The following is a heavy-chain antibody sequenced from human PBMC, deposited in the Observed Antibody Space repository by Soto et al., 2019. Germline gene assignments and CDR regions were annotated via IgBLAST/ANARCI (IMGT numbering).Heavy chain of an antibody. V-gene: IGHV3-15*01. CDR3: THVYRADP. CDR2: IRSEKDGVET. CDR1: EFILRSNW. Sequence: EMQLVQSGGGLVKPGGSLTLSCAASEFILRSNWMHWVRQAPGKGLEWLGLIRSEKDGVETDYSAPVKGRFTISRDDSKNTLELKMNSLKIEDTAVYYVTHVYRADPWGQGPLVTVSS. D-gene: IGHD1-20*01. J-gene: IGHJ5*02.